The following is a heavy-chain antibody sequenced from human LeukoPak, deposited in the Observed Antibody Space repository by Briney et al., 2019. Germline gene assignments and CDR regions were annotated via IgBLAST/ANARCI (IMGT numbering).Heavy chain of an antibody. D-gene: IGHD1-26*01. J-gene: IGHJ4*02. V-gene: IGHV3-21*01. Sequence: GGSLRLSCAASGFSFSSYRMNWVRQAPGKGLEWVSSISSSSSYIYYADSVKGRFTISRDNAKNSLYLQMNSLRAEDTAVYYCARDYSGSCTFDYWGQGTLVTVSS. CDR2: ISSSSSYI. CDR3: ARDYSGSCTFDY. CDR1: GFSFSSYR.